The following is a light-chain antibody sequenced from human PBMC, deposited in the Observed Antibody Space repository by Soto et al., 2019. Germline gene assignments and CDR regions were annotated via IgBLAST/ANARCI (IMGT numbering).Light chain of an antibody. J-gene: IGKJ2*01. CDR1: QSVNSY. V-gene: IGKV3-11*01. Sequence: ELVFTPSPSTLSLSPGERATLSCRASQSVNSYLDWYQQKCGQAPRLLIYDTSNRATGIPDRFSGSGSGTDFTLTIRSLAPAEFVVYYCQQRSSCTTFGQGTRRAIK. CDR2: DTS. CDR3: QQRSSCTT.